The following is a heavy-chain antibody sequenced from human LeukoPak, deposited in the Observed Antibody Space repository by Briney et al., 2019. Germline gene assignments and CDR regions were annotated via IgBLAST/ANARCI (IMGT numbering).Heavy chain of an antibody. CDR2: ISAYNGNT. V-gene: IGHV1-18*01. CDR3: AIQAKRTRDGLKFDY. Sequence: ASVKVSCKASGYTFTSYGISWVRQAPGQGLEWMGWISAYNGNTNYAQKLQGRVTMTTDTSTSTAYMELRSLRSDDTAVYYCAIQAKRTRDGLKFDYWGQGTLVTVSS. D-gene: IGHD5-24*01. CDR1: GYTFTSYG. J-gene: IGHJ4*02.